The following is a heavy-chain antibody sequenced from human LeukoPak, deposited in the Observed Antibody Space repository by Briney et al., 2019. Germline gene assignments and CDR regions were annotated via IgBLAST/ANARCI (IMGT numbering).Heavy chain of an antibody. V-gene: IGHV3-9*01. Sequence: PGGSLRLSCAASGFTFDDYAMHWVRQAPGKGLEWVSGISWNSGGIGYADSVKGRFTISRDNAKNSLYLQMNSLRAEDTALYYCAKAPDSGYYYTFDYWGQGTLVTVSS. J-gene: IGHJ4*02. CDR2: ISWNSGGI. CDR3: AKAPDSGYYYTFDY. CDR1: GFTFDDYA. D-gene: IGHD3-22*01.